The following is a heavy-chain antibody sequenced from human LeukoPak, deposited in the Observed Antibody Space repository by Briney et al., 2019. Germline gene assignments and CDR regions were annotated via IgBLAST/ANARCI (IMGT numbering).Heavy chain of an antibody. CDR2: INSDGSST. D-gene: IGHD3-22*01. Sequence: GGSLRLSCAASGFTFSSYWMHWVRQAPGKGLVWVSRINSDGSSTSYADSVKGRFTISRDNAKNTLYLQMNSLRAEDTAVYYCVRERSSGYYSGPSDYWGQGTLVTVSS. CDR1: GFTFSSYW. J-gene: IGHJ4*02. CDR3: VRERSSGYYSGPSDY. V-gene: IGHV3-74*01.